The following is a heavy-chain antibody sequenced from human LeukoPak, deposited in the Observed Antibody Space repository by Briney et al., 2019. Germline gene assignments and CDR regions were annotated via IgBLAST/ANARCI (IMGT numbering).Heavy chain of an antibody. CDR1: GYTFTSYY. CDR3: ARGASSRTFSDAFDV. V-gene: IGHV1-46*01. D-gene: IGHD2-2*01. Sequence: ASVKVSCKASGYTFTSYYIDWVRQAPGQGLEWMGIINPTGGTTTYAQKFQGRVTMTKDTSTTTVYMELSSLRSEDTAVYYCARGASSRTFSDAFDVWGQGTMVTVSS. J-gene: IGHJ3*01. CDR2: INPTGGTT.